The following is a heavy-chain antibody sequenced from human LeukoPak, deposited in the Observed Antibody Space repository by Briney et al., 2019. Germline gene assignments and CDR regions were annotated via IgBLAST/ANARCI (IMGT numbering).Heavy chain of an antibody. D-gene: IGHD2-21*01. V-gene: IGHV4-59*08. Sequence: SETLSLTCTVSGGSISSYYWSWIRQPPGKGLEWMGYIYYSGSTNYNPSLKSRVIISVDTSKNQFSLRVSSVTAADTAVYYCARHLNNCGDDCYIFDYWGQGTLVTVSS. CDR2: IYYSGST. CDR1: GGSISSYY. J-gene: IGHJ4*02. CDR3: ARHLNNCGDDCYIFDY.